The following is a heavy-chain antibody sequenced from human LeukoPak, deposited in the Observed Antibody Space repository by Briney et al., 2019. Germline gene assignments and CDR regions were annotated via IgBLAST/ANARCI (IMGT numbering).Heavy chain of an antibody. J-gene: IGHJ4*02. V-gene: IGHV3-53*01. CDR2: IYSGGST. D-gene: IGHD2-15*01. CDR3: ARGGLFKYFFDY. Sequence: GGSLRLSCAASGFTVSSNYMSWVRQTPGKGLEWVSVIYSGGSTYYADSVKGRFTISRDNSKNTLYLQMNSLRAEDTAVYYCARGGLFKYFFDYWGQGTPVTVSS. CDR1: GFTVSSNY.